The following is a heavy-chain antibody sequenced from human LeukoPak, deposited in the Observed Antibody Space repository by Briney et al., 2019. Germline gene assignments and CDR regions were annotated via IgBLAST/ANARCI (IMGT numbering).Heavy chain of an antibody. CDR2: IWYDGSNK. CDR1: GFTFSSYG. CDR3: ARDQEAVPAERYGMDV. V-gene: IGHV3-33*01. J-gene: IGHJ6*04. Sequence: GRSLRLSCAASGFTFSSYGMHWVRQAPGKGLEWVAVIWYDGSNKYYADSVKGRFTISRDNSKNTLYLQMNSLRAEDTAVYYCARDQEAVPAERYGMDVWGKGTTVTVSS. D-gene: IGHD2-2*01.